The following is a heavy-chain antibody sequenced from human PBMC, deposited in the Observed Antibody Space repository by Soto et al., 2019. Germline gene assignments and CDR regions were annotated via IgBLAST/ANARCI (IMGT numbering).Heavy chain of an antibody. CDR3: ARGQYCSSTSCIGADAFDI. D-gene: IGHD2-2*01. CDR2: MNPNSGNT. V-gene: IGHV1-8*01. CDR1: GYTLTIYH. J-gene: IGHJ3*02. Sequence: SLKRSCKSSGYTLTIYHVDWGRKTNEQGHDWMGWMNPNSGNTGYAQKFQGRVTMTRNTSISTAYMELSSLRSEDTAVYYCARGQYCSSTSCIGADAFDIWGQGTMVTVSS.